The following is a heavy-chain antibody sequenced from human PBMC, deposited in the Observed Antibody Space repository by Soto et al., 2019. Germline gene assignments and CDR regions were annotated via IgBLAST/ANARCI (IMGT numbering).Heavy chain of an antibody. CDR1: GFTVSTKY. V-gene: IGHV3-66*01. Sequence: EVQLGESGGGLVQPGGSLRLSCAASGFTVSTKYMSWVRQAPGKGLEWVSVIYSGGSTFYADSVRGRFTISRDNSKNMVNLQMNSLRAEDTAVYYCARDPWAADYWGQGTLVTVSS. J-gene: IGHJ4*02. CDR2: IYSGGST. CDR3: ARDPWAADY. D-gene: IGHD3-16*01.